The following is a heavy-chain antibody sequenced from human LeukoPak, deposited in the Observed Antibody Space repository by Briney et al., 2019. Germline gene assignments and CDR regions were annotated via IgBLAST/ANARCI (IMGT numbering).Heavy chain of an antibody. V-gene: IGHV3-23*01. CDR1: GFTFSSYA. Sequence: GGSLRLSCAASGFTFSSYAMSWVRQAPGKGLEWASTFSGTSTNSYADAVKGRVTIPRDNSKNTLYLQMNSLRAEDTAVYYCAKLKQWQPQRYFFEYWGQGALVTVAS. J-gene: IGHJ4*02. CDR2: FSGTSTN. D-gene: IGHD6-19*01. CDR3: AKLKQWQPQRYFFEY.